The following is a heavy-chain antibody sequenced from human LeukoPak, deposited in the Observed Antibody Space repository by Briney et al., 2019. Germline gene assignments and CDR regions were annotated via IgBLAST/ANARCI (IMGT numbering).Heavy chain of an antibody. Sequence: SVKVSCKASGGTFSSYAFSWVRQAPGQGLEWMGRIIPILGIANYAQKFQGRVTMTTDTSTSTVNMELSSLRSEDTAVYYCAPSVRSGGSYYFDYWGQGTLVTVSS. J-gene: IGHJ4*02. V-gene: IGHV1-69*04. D-gene: IGHD2-15*01. CDR2: IIPILGIA. CDR1: GGTFSSYA. CDR3: APSVRSGGSYYFDY.